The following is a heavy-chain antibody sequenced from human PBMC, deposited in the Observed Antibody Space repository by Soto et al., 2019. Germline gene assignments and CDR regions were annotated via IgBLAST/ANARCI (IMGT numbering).Heavy chain of an antibody. D-gene: IGHD4-17*01. J-gene: IGHJ4*02. V-gene: IGHV4-39*01. CDR2: IFFNGSP. CDR1: GGFIRSTSYY. CDR3: ARQVGDHYFDY. Sequence: SETLSLTCTVPGGFIRSTSYYWAWIRQPPGKGLEWIGSIFFNGSPDYNPSLQSRVTISVDTSQNQFSLKLSSVAAADTAVYCCARQVGDHYFDYWGQGTLATVSS.